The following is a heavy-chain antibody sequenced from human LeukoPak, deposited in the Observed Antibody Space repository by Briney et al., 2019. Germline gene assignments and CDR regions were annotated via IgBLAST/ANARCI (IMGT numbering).Heavy chain of an antibody. V-gene: IGHV3-48*01. D-gene: IGHD4-17*01. CDR3: ARGLPTVTTVFDY. CDR2: ISSSSSTI. CDR1: GFTFSSYS. Sequence: RGSLRLSCAASGFTFSSYSMNWVRQAPGKGLEWVSYISSSSSTIYYADSVKGRFTISRDNAKNSLYLQMNSLRAEDTAVYYCARGLPTVTTVFDYWGQGTLVTVSS. J-gene: IGHJ4*02.